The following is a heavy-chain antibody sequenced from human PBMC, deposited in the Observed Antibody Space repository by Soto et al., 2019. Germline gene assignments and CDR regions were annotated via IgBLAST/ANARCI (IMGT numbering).Heavy chain of an antibody. CDR2: IYWDDDK. D-gene: IGHD2-21*01. Sequence: QITLKESGPTLVKPTQTVTLTCNFSGFSLTTDGVDVGWIRQPPGKSLEWLALIYWDDDKRYNSSLKNRLTVTKDTSRNQVVLTMTNMEPVDSATYFCARSFVSWYGFDLWGHGTTVTVSS. CDR3: ARSFVSWYGFDL. CDR1: GFSLTTDGVD. V-gene: IGHV2-5*02. J-gene: IGHJ3*01.